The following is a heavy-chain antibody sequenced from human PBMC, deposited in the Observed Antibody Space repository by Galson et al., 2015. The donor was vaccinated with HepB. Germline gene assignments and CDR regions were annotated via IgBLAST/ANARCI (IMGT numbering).Heavy chain of an antibody. J-gene: IGHJ4*02. V-gene: IGHV3-53*01. Sequence: SLRLSCAASGFSVSYNHMSWVRQAPGKGPEWVSVIYSGGSTHYADSVRGRCTISRDISKNTLFLQMNSLRAEDTAVYYCARGDNEVSAPGYWGQGTLVTVSS. CDR1: GFSVSYNH. D-gene: IGHD2-15*01. CDR3: ARGDNEVSAPGY. CDR2: IYSGGST.